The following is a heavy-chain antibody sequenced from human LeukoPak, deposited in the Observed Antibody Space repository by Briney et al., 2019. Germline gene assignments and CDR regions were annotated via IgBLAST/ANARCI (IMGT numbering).Heavy chain of an antibody. CDR3: ARGARPDSSGYCDF. CDR2: IWYDGSDK. V-gene: IGHV3-33*01. Sequence: GGSLRLSCAASGFTFNTYGMHWVRQAPGRGLEWVSVIWYDGSDKYYADSVKGRFTISRDNSKNTLYLQMNSLGAEDTAVYYCARGARPDSSGYCDFWGQGTLVTVSS. J-gene: IGHJ4*02. CDR1: GFTFNTYG. D-gene: IGHD3-22*01.